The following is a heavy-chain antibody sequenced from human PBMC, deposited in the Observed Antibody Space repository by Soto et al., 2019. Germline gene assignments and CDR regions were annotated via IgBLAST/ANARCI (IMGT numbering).Heavy chain of an antibody. CDR2: VYYNGGT. J-gene: IGHJ6*03. Sequence: SETLSLTCTVSGASMSDHYWSWLRQSPGRGLELIGYVYYNGGTEYSPSLESRVTISLDTSKSQFFLKLISVTAADTAVYYCARGGAWRYYMDVWGKGTTVTVSS. CDR3: ARGGAWRYYMDV. V-gene: IGHV4-59*11. CDR1: GASMSDHY.